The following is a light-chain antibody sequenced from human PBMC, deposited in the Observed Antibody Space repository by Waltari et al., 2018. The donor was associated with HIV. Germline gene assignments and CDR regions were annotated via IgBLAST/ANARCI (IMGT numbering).Light chain of an antibody. CDR1: QSISRS. CDR2: DAS. CDR3: QQRSNWPS. Sequence: EIVLTQSPATLSLSPGERATLSCRASQSISRSLAWYQQKPGQAPRLLIYDASSRATGIPARFSGSGSGTDFTLTISSLEPEDSAVYDCQQRSNWPSFGQGTRLEIK. V-gene: IGKV3-11*01. J-gene: IGKJ5*01.